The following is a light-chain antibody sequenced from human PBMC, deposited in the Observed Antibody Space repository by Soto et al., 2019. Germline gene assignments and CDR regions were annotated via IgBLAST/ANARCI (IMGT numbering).Light chain of an antibody. CDR1: QGITNY. CDR2: AAS. Sequence: DIQMTQSPSSLSASVGDRITITCRASQGITNYLAWYQQKPGKVPKLLIYAASTLQSGVPARFSGSGSETDFTLTISSLQPEDVGTYYCQKYNSAPLAFGPGTKVDIK. J-gene: IGKJ3*01. V-gene: IGKV1-27*01. CDR3: QKYNSAPLA.